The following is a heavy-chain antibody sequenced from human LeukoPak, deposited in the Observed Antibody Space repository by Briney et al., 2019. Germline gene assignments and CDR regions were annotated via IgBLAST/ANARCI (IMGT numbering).Heavy chain of an antibody. CDR1: GFTFSSYW. CDR3: ARVLLGYCSGGSCYSVYFDY. D-gene: IGHD2-15*01. J-gene: IGHJ4*02. CDR2: IKQDGSEK. V-gene: IGHV3-7*01. Sequence: GGSLRLSCAASGFTFSSYWMSWVRQAPGKGLEWVANIKQDGSEKYYVDSVKGRFTISRDNAKNSLYLQMNSLRAEDKAVYYCARVLLGYCSGGSCYSVYFDYWGQGTLVTVSS.